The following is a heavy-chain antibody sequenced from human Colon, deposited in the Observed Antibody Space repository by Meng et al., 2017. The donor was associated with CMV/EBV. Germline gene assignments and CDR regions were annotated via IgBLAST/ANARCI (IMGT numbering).Heavy chain of an antibody. V-gene: IGHV6-1*01. D-gene: IGHD3-10*01. CDR3: ARGRNNDGSFYVFDF. CDR2: AYYRSKWYY. Sequence: SQTSSLTCAISGVSVSTNSPAWHWIRQSPSRGLEWLGRAYYRSKWYYDYTVSVKSRMTINPDTSKNQFSLHLDSVTPDDTAVYFCARGRNNDGSFYVFDFWGQGSLVTVSS. CDR1: GVSVSTNSPA. J-gene: IGHJ4*02.